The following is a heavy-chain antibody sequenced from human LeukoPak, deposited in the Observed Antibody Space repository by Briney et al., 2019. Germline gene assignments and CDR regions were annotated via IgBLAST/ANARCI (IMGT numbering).Heavy chain of an antibody. D-gene: IGHD1-26*01. CDR2: IYHSGST. CDR3: ASRAPASNYGMDV. CDR1: GGSISSSSW. J-gene: IGHJ6*02. V-gene: IGHV4-4*02. Sequence: SETLSLTCAVSGGSISSSSWWSWVRQPPGKGLEWIGEIYHSGSTNYNPSLKSRVTISVDKSKNQFSLKLSSVTAADTAVYYCASRAPASNYGMDVWGQGTTVTVSS.